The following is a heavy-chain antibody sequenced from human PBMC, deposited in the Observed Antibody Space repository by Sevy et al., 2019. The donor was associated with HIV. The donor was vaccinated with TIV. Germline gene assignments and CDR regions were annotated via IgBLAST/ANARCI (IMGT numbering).Heavy chain of an antibody. CDR2: ISSSSYI. J-gene: IGHJ4*02. CDR1: GFTFSSYS. V-gene: IGHV3-21*01. CDR3: ARERDEGYSSSSGYFDY. D-gene: IGHD6-6*01. Sequence: GGSLRLSCAASGFTFSSYSMNWVRQAPGKGLEWVSSISSSSYIYYADSVKGRFTISRDNAKNSLYLQMNSLRAEDTAVYYCARERDEGYSSSSGYFDYWGQGTLVTVSS.